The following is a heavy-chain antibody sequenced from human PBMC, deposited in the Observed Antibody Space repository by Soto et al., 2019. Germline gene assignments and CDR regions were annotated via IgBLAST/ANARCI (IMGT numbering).Heavy chain of an antibody. CDR3: AHITPAASHDY. V-gene: IGHV2-5*02. Sequence: QITLKGYGPTLVKPTQTLTLTCTFSGFSLSTSGVGVGWIRQPPGKALEWLALIYWDDDKRYSPSLKSRLTITKDTSKNQVVLTMTNMDPVDTATYYCAHITPAASHDYWGQGTLVTVSS. J-gene: IGHJ4*02. CDR2: IYWDDDK. D-gene: IGHD2-2*01. CDR1: GFSLSTSGVG.